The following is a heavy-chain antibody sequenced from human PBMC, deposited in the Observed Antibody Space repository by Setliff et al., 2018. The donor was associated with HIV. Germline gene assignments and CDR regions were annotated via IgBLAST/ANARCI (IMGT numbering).Heavy chain of an antibody. CDR2: IIPIFGTA. CDR1: GYTFTSYD. J-gene: IGHJ4*02. V-gene: IGHV1-69*05. D-gene: IGHD2-21*02. CDR3: AILGRRYCNHYTASCYETAGGDSDLKTSDY. Sequence: ASVKVSCKASGYTFTSYDISWVRQAPGQGLEWMGGIIPIFGTANYAQKFQGRVTITTDESTSTAYMELSSLRPDDTAVYYCAILGRRYCNHYTASCYETAGGDSDLKTSDYWGPGTLVTVSS.